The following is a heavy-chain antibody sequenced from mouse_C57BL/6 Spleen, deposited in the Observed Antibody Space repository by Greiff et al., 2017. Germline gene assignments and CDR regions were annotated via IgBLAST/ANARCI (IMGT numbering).Heavy chain of an antibody. CDR2: IDPSDSET. V-gene: IGHV1-52*01. Sequence: QVQLQQPGAELVRPGSSVKLSCKASGYTFTSYWMHWVKQRPIQGLEWIGNIDPSDSETHYNQKFKDKATLTVDKSSSTAYMQLSSLTSEDSAVYYCASSRGSGSPFDDWGQGTTLTVSS. CDR1: GYTFTSYW. J-gene: IGHJ2*01. D-gene: IGHD3-2*02. CDR3: ASSRGSGSPFDD.